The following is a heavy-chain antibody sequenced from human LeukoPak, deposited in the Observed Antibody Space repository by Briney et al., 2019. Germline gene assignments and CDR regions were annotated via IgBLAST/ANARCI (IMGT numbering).Heavy chain of an antibody. J-gene: IGHJ2*01. CDR3: ARAGSTSSPSNL. Sequence: SETLSLTCTVSGGSISSYYWSWIRQPPGKGLEWIGYIYYSGSTNYNPSLKSRVTISVDTSKNQFSLKLSSVTAADTAVYYCARAGSTSSPSNLWGRGTLVTVSS. CDR2: IYYSGST. V-gene: IGHV4-59*01. CDR1: GGSISSYY. D-gene: IGHD2-2*01.